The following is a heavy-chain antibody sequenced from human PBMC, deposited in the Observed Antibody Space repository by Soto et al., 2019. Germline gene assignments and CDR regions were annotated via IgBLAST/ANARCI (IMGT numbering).Heavy chain of an antibody. D-gene: IGHD5-18*01. CDR1: GGSISSYY. Sequence: SETLSLTCTVSGGSISSYYWSWIRQPPGKGLEWIGYIYYSGSTNYNPSLKSRVTISVDTSKNQFSLKLSSVTAADTAVYYCARDGRYSYGLDYWGQGTPVTVSS. CDR2: IYYSGST. J-gene: IGHJ4*02. V-gene: IGHV4-59*01. CDR3: ARDGRYSYGLDY.